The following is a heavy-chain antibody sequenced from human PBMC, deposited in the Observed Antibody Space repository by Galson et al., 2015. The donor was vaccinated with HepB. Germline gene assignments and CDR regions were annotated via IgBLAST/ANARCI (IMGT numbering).Heavy chain of an antibody. D-gene: IGHD3-16*02. Sequence: SLRLSCAASGFTFSSYGMHWVRQAPGKGLEWVAVIWYDGSNKYYADSVKGRFTISRDNSKNTLYLQMNSLRAEDTAVYYCARDGRGLRLGELSSPFDYWGQGTLVTVSS. CDR1: GFTFSSYG. CDR3: ARDGRGLRLGELSSPFDY. CDR2: IWYDGSNK. V-gene: IGHV3-33*08. J-gene: IGHJ4*02.